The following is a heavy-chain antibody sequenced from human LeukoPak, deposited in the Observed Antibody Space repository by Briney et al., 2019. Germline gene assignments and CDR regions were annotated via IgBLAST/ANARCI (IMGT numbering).Heavy chain of an antibody. CDR3: ARGTYSGSWYLSDP. D-gene: IGHD6-13*01. CDR1: GGSISSHY. CDR2: IYYSGST. Sequence: SETLSLTCTVSGGSISSHYWSWIRQPPGKGLEWIGYIYYSGSTNYNPSLKSRVTISVDTSKNQFSLKLSSVTAADTAVYYCARGTYSGSWYLSDPWGQGTLVTVSS. J-gene: IGHJ5*02. V-gene: IGHV4-59*11.